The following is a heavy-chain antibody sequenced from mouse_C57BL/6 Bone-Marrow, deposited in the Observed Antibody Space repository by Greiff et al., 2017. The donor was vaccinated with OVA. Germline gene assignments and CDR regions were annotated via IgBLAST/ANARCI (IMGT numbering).Heavy chain of an antibody. CDR2: INSNNGGT. CDR3: ARGDYYDYDGGAWFAY. CDR1: GYTFTDYN. Sequence: VQLKESGPELAKPGASVKIPCKASGYTFTDYNMDWVKQSHGKSLEWIGDINSNNGGTIYNQKFKGKATLTVDKSSSTAYMELRSLTSEDTAVYYCARGDYYDYDGGAWFAYWGQGTLVTVSA. J-gene: IGHJ3*01. D-gene: IGHD2-4*01. V-gene: IGHV1-18*01.